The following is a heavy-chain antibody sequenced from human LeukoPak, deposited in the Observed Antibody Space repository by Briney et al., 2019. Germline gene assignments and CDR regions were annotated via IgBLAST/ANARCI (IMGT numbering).Heavy chain of an antibody. D-gene: IGHD1-1*01. CDR3: ATANSGPDI. Sequence: QPGGSLILSCTASGFTFSSYWMHWVRQAPGKGLVWVTRISADGSYTLYADFVKGRFTISRDNAKNTLYLQMNSLRAEDTAVYYCATANSGPDIWGQGTTVTVSS. CDR2: ISADGSYT. CDR1: GFTFSSYW. V-gene: IGHV3-74*01. J-gene: IGHJ3*02.